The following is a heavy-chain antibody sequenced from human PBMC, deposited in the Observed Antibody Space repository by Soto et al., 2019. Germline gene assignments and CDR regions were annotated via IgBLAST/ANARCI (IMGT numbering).Heavy chain of an antibody. D-gene: IGHD6-6*01. J-gene: IGHJ5*02. V-gene: IGHV1-18*01. CDR2: ISAYNGNT. CDR1: GYTFTSYG. Sequence: QVQLVQSGAEVKKPGASVKVSCKASGYTFTSYGISCVRQAPGQGLEWMGWISAYNGNTNYAQKLQGRVTMTTDTSTSTAYMELRSLRSDDTAVYCCARAWRGSSSGRGNWFDPWGQGTLVTVSS. CDR3: ARAWRGSSSGRGNWFDP.